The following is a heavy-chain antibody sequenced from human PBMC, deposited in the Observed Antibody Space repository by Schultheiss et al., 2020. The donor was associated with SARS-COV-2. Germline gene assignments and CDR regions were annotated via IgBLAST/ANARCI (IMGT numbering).Heavy chain of an antibody. V-gene: IGHV3-66*01. CDR1: GFTVSSNY. D-gene: IGHD3-10*01. CDR3: AREQSMVRGVMDFDY. CDR2: IYSGGST. J-gene: IGHJ4*02. Sequence: GGSLRLSCAASGFTVSSNYMSWVRQAPGKGLEWVSVIYSGGSTYYADSVKGRFTISRDNSKNTLYLQMNSLRAEDTAVYYCAREQSMVRGVMDFDYWGQGTLVTVSS.